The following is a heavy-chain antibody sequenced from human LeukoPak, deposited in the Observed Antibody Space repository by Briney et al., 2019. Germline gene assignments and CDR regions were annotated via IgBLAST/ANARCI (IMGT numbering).Heavy chain of an antibody. V-gene: IGHV1-18*01. CDR3: ARKDYLMGFADY. CDR2: ISPYNGNT. J-gene: IGHJ4*02. Sequence: ASVKVSCKASNYNFNSYGISWVRQAPGQGPEWMGWISPYNGNTNYAQKVHDRFTMTADTSTNTVYMELRSLRSDDTAMYYCARKDYLMGFADYWGQGTLVSVSS. CDR1: NYNFNSYG. D-gene: IGHD4/OR15-4a*01.